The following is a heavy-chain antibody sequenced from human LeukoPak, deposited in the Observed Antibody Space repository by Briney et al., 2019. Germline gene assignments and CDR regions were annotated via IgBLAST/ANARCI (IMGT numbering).Heavy chain of an antibody. J-gene: IGHJ4*02. V-gene: IGHV4-34*01. CDR3: ASGQYYDLWSGYYVD. D-gene: IGHD3-3*01. CDR2: INHSGST. Sequence: SETLSLTCAVYGGSFSGHYWSWIRQPPGKGLEWIGEINHSGSTNYNPSLESRVTISVDTSKNHFSLNLSSVTAADTAVYYCASGQYYDLWSGYYVDSGQGTLVTVSA. CDR1: GGSFSGHY.